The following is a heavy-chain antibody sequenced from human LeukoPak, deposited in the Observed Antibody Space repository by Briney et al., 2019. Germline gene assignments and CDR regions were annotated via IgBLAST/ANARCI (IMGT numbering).Heavy chain of an antibody. CDR3: ATRLRPPYYDSSGYSL. V-gene: IGHV1-69*05. D-gene: IGHD3-22*01. CDR1: GGTFSSYA. J-gene: IGHJ4*02. CDR2: IIPIFGTA. Sequence: GASVKVSCKASGGTFSSYAISWVRQAPGQGLEGMGRIIPIFGTANYAQKFQGRVTITTDESTSTAYMELSSLRSEDPAVFYWATRLRPPYYDSSGYSLWGQGTLVTVSS.